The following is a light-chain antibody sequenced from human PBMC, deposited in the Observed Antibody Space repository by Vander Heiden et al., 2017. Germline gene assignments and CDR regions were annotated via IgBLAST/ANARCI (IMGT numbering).Light chain of an antibody. Sequence: HMTQSPSTLSASVGDRVTITCRASQSISSWLAWYQQKPGKAPKLLIYKASSLESGVPSRFSGSGSGTEFTLTISSLQPDDFATYYCQQYNSYSTWTFGQGTKVEIK. CDR2: KAS. V-gene: IGKV1-5*03. CDR1: QSISSW. CDR3: QQYNSYSTWT. J-gene: IGKJ1*01.